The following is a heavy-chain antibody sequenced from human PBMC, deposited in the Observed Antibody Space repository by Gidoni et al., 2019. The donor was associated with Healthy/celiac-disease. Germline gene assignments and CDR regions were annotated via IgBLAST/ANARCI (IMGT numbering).Heavy chain of an antibody. CDR3: ARGLRYYDILTGYYNALGVGGMDV. Sequence: QVQLQESGPGLVKPSETLSLTCTVSGGSISSYYWSWIRQPPGKGLEWIGYIYYSGSTNYNPSLKSRVTISVDTSKNQFSLKLSSVTAADTAVYYCARGLRYYDILTGYYNALGVGGMDVWGQGTTVTVSS. V-gene: IGHV4-59*08. D-gene: IGHD3-9*01. CDR2: IYYSGST. CDR1: GGSISSYY. J-gene: IGHJ6*02.